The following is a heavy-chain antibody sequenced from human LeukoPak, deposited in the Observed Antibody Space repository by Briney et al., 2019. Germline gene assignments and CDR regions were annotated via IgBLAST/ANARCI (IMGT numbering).Heavy chain of an antibody. CDR1: GYTLTELS. J-gene: IGHJ4*02. D-gene: IGHD3-9*01. CDR3: ATTLAKNYDILTGYFDY. CDR2: FDPEHGET. Sequence: ASVKVSCKVSGYTLTELSMHWVRQAPGKGLEWMGGFDPEHGETIYAQKFQGRVTMTEDTSTDTAYMELSSLRSEDTAVYYCATTLAKNYDILTGYFDYWGQGTLVTVYS. V-gene: IGHV1-24*01.